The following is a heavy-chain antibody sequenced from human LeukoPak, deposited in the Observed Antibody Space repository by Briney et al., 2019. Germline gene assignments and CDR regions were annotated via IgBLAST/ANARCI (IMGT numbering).Heavy chain of an antibody. CDR3: ARNLKYSYGYAGFDY. V-gene: IGHV3-20*04. D-gene: IGHD5-18*01. Sequence: PGGSLRLSCAASGFTFDDYGMSWVRQAPGKGLEWVSGINWNGGSTGYADSVKGRFTISRDNAKNSLYLQMNSLRAEDTALYYCARNLKYSYGYAGFDYWGQGTLVTVSS. CDR1: GFTFDDYG. CDR2: INWNGGST. J-gene: IGHJ4*02.